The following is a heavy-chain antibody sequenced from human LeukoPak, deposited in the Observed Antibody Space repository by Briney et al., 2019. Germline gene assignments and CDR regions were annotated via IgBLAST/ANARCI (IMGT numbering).Heavy chain of an antibody. CDR1: GGSINRYY. J-gene: IGHJ5*02. V-gene: IGHV4-59*01. CDR3: GRGVPGAGTSRHWFDP. D-gene: IGHD6-19*01. Sequence: PSETLSLTCTVFGGSINRYYRSWIRQPPGKGLEWIGFVYYIGTTNYNPSLKTRVTISGETSQNQFSLNLTSVTAADPAVYYCGRGVPGAGTSRHWFDPWGQGTLVTVSS. CDR2: VYYIGTT.